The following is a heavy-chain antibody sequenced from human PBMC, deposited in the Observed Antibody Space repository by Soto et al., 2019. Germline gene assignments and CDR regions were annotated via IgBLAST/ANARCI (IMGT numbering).Heavy chain of an antibody. CDR3: ARRTLYYGSGSYPLYYFDY. Sequence: ASETLSLTCTVSGGSISRSGYYWGWIRQPPGKGLEWIGSIYYSGSTYDNPSLKSRVTMSVDTSKNQFSLKLNSVTAADTAVYYCARRTLYYGSGSYPLYYFDYWGQGTLVTVSS. D-gene: IGHD3-10*01. J-gene: IGHJ4*02. CDR1: GGSISRSGYY. V-gene: IGHV4-39*01. CDR2: IYYSGST.